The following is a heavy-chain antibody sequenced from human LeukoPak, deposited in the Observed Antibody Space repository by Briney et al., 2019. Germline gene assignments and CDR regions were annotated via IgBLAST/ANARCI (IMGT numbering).Heavy chain of an antibody. CDR1: GYTFTSYY. Sequence: ASVKVSCKASGYTFTSYYMHWVRQAPGQGLEWMGWINPNSGGTNYAQKFQGRVTMTRDTSISTAYMELSRLRSDDTAVYYCARGITMVRGVRERTKKWTLLEMDVWGKGTTVTVSS. D-gene: IGHD3-10*01. CDR3: ARGITMVRGVRERTKKWTLLEMDV. V-gene: IGHV1-2*02. J-gene: IGHJ6*04. CDR2: INPNSGGT.